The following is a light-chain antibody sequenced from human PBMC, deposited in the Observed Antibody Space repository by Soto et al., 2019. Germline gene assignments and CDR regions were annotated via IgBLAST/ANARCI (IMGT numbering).Light chain of an antibody. CDR2: GAS. J-gene: IGKJ2*01. Sequence: EKVMTQSPATLSVSPGERATLSCRASQSVSSNLAWYQQKPGQAPRLLIYGASTRATGIPARFSGSGSGTEFTLTISSLQSEYFAVYYCQQYNNWPPYTLGQGTKLEIK. V-gene: IGKV3-15*01. CDR3: QQYNNWPPYT. CDR1: QSVSSN.